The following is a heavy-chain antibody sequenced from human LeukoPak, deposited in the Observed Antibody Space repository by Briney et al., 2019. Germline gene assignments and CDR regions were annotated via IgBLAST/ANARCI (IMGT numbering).Heavy chain of an antibody. CDR2: IYYSGST. CDR3: ARDFKIGYYYDSSGYYPARGNWFDP. Sequence: SETLSLTCTVSGGSISSYYWSWIRQPPGKGLEWIGYIYYSGSTNYNPSLKSRVTISVDTSKNQFSLKLSSVTAADTAVYYCARDFKIGYYYDSSGYYPARGNWFDPWGQGTLVTVSS. D-gene: IGHD3-22*01. V-gene: IGHV4-59*12. CDR1: GGSISSYY. J-gene: IGHJ5*02.